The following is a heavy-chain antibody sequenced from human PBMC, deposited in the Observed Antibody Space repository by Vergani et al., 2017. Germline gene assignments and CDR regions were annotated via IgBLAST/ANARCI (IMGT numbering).Heavy chain of an antibody. CDR3: VVVVVADLGMDV. V-gene: IGHV1-69*13. J-gene: IGHJ6*02. D-gene: IGHD2-15*01. Sequence: QVQLVQSGAEVKKPGASVKVSCKASGYTFTSYGISWVRQAPGQGLEWMGRIIPIFGTANYAQTFQGRVTIAADESTSTAYMELSSLRSDDTAVYFCVVVVVADLGMDVWGQGTTVTVSS. CDR2: IIPIFGTA. CDR1: GYTFTSYG.